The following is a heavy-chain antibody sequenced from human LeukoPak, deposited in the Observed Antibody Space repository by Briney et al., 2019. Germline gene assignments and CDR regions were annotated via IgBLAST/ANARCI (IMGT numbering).Heavy chain of an antibody. CDR2: ITSSSSYI. V-gene: IGHV3-21*01. J-gene: IGHJ4*02. CDR3: TRAYDSGTYSSFDY. D-gene: IGHD3-10*01. CDR1: GFTFSRYN. Sequence: SGGSLRLSCAASGFTFSRYNMNWVRQAPGKGLEWVSSITSSSSYIYYADSVKGRFTISRDNAKNTLYLQMNGLRAEDTAVYYCTRAYDSGTYSSFDYWGQGTLVTVTS.